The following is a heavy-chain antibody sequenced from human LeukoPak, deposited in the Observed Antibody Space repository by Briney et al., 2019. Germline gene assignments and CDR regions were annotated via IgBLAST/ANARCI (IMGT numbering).Heavy chain of an antibody. V-gene: IGHV3-43D*03. CDR3: ARLEESSSWPSYYDYYYMDV. J-gene: IGHJ6*03. CDR1: GFTFDDYA. D-gene: IGHD6-13*01. CDR2: ISWDGGST. Sequence: GGSLRLSCAASGFTFDDYAMHWFRQAPGKGLEWVSLISWDGGSTYYADSVKGRFTISRDNSKNSLYLQMNSLRAEDTAMHYCARLEESSSWPSYYDYYYMDVWGKGTTVTISS.